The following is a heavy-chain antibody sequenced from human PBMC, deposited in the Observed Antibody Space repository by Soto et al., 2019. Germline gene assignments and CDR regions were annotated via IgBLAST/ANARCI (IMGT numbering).Heavy chain of an antibody. CDR1: GFTFSNYA. CDR2: TTSSGDVT. CDR3: AKYSTTGASRLFDY. V-gene: IGHV3-23*01. Sequence: PGGSLRLSCGASGFTFSNYAVAWIRQAPGKGLEWVSSTTSSGDVTYYADSVKGRFTVSRDNFRNMLYLQMNSLRAEDTATYYCAKYSTTGASRLFDYWGQGTLVTVSS. D-gene: IGHD1-1*01. J-gene: IGHJ4*02.